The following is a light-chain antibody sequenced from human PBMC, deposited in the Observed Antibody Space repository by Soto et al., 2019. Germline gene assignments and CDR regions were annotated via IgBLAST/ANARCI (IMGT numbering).Light chain of an antibody. J-gene: IGKJ1*01. Sequence: SPSTLYASVGDRVIIVCRASQSMGSNVAWYQQKPGQAPRLLIYGASTRAAGIPARFSGSGSGTEFTLTITSLQSEDFAVYYCQQFHNWPRTFGQGTKVAIK. CDR2: GAS. CDR3: QQFHNWPRT. V-gene: IGKV3-15*01. CDR1: QSMGSN.